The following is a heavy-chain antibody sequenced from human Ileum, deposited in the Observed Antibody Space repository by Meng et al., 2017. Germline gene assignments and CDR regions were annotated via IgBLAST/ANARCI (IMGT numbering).Heavy chain of an antibody. CDR3: ARGHYDKYFDS. CDR2: MYFSGST. Sequence: QVPTQEWGPGSVGPLATLTFTCTISGGSVNTGSNYWSWIRQPPGKGLEWIGYMYFSGSTKYNASLKSRVSISVDTSKKQFSLNLTSVTAADTAVYYCARGHYDKYFDSWGQGTLVTVSS. V-gene: IGHV4-61*01. CDR1: GGSVNTGSNY. J-gene: IGHJ4*02. D-gene: IGHD3-22*01.